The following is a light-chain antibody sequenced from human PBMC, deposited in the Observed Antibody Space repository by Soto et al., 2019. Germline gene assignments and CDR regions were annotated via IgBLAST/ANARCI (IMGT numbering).Light chain of an antibody. Sequence: DIQMTHSPSSQSAFVGDSVTVTCRASQPIGTSLHWYQQRAGTAPRVLTSAATKLQSGVPSRFSGRGSGTDFTLIISNLQPEDSATYFCQQGYNTFWAFGRGTKVDIK. V-gene: IGKV1-39*01. CDR1: QPIGTS. J-gene: IGKJ1*01. CDR2: AAT. CDR3: QQGYNTFWA.